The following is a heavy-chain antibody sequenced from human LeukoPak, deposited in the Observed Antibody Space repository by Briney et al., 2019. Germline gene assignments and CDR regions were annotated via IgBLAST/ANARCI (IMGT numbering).Heavy chain of an antibody. CDR3: ARVVATMIDY. Sequence: PSETLSLTCTVSGGSISSSSYHWGWIRQPPGKGLEWIGSIYYSGSTYYNPSLKSRVTISVDTSKNQFSLKLSSVTAADTAVYYCARVVATMIDYWGQGTLVTVSS. V-gene: IGHV4-39*07. CDR2: IYYSGST. D-gene: IGHD5-12*01. J-gene: IGHJ4*02. CDR1: GGSISSSSYH.